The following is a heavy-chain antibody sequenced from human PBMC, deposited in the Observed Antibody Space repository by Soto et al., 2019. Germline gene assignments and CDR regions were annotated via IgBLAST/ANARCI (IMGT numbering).Heavy chain of an antibody. V-gene: IGHV4-59*08. CDR3: ARRWGDYGDLLFDY. D-gene: IGHD4-17*01. CDR2: IYYSGST. CDR1: GGSISSYY. J-gene: IGHJ4*02. Sequence: PSETLSLTCTVSGGSISSYYWSWIRQPPGKGLEWIGYIYYSGSTNYNPSLKSRVTISVDTSKNQFSLKLSSVTAADTAVYYCARRWGDYGDLLFDYWGQGTLVTVSS.